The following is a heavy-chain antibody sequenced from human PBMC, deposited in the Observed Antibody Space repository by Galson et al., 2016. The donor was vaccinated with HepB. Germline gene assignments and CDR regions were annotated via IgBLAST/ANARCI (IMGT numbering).Heavy chain of an antibody. J-gene: IGHJ4*02. D-gene: IGHD6-13*01. CDR1: GYIFTSYS. V-gene: IGHV1-46*01. CDR3: ARGKGITAAWSDNDSYYFDH. CDR2: IDPSGGST. Sequence: SVKVSCKASGYIFTSYSVHWVRQAPGQGLEWVGMIDPSGGSTSHPQKFQGRVTLTRDTSTSTVYMELSSLTSEDTAVYYCARGKGITAAWSDNDSYYFDHWGQGTLVTVSS.